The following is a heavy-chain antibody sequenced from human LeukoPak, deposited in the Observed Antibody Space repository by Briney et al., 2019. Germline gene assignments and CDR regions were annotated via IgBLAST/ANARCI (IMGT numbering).Heavy chain of an antibody. D-gene: IGHD1-26*01. CDR3: ARHLGNSGSFLGFDY. V-gene: IGHV5-51*01. Sequence: EVQLVQSGAEVKKPGESLKISCKGSGYSFTSYWIGWVRQMPGKGLEWMAIIYPGDSDTRYSPSFQGQVTTSADKSISTAYLQWSSLKASDTAMYYCARHLGNSGSFLGFDYWGQGTLVTVSS. J-gene: IGHJ4*02. CDR1: GYSFTSYW. CDR2: IYPGDSDT.